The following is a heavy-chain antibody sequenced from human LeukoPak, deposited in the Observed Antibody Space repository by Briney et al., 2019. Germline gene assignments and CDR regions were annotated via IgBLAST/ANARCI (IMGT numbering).Heavy chain of an antibody. Sequence: ASVKVSCKASGYTFTSFDIHWVRQAPGQGREWMGWMNPNSGNTGYAQKFQGRVTMTRNTSISTAYMDLSSLRSEDTAVYFCARGILRFYGYNYWGQGTLVTVSS. CDR3: ARGILRFYGYNY. V-gene: IGHV1-8*01. CDR2: MNPNSGNT. D-gene: IGHD5-18*01. CDR1: GYTFTSFD. J-gene: IGHJ4*02.